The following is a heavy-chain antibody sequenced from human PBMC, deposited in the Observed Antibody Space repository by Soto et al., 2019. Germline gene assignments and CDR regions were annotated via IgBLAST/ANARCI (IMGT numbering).Heavy chain of an antibody. V-gene: IGHV4-59*08. CDR3: AKNWNWGSLVH. D-gene: IGHD7-27*01. CDR2: IYYGGST. J-gene: IGHJ4*02. Sequence: QVHLQESGPGLVKPSETLSLTCTVSGDSISTDYWSWIRQSPGKGLEWIGFIYYGGSTNYNPSLKSRVTIHVGTPQTQFSLKLSSVTAADTAVYYCAKNWNWGSLVHWGQGTLVTVSS. CDR1: GDSISTDY.